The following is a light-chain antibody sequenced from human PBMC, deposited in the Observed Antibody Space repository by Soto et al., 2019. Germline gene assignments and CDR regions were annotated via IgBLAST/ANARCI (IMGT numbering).Light chain of an antibody. V-gene: IGLV2-8*01. CDR2: EIN. CDR1: RSDIGGYDF. Sequence: QSVLTQPPSASGSPGRSVTISCTGTRSDIGGYDFVSWYQQHPGEAPKLLIFEINKRPSGVSGRFSGSKSGNTASLTVSGLQAEDEADYYCGSYAGNDTFVFGTGTKLTVL. J-gene: IGLJ1*01. CDR3: GSYAGNDTFV.